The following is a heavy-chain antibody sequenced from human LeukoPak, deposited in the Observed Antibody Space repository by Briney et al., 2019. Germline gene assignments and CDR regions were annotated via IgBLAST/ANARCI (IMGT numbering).Heavy chain of an antibody. CDR2: IYHSGST. CDR1: GGSISSYY. CDR3: AAQYYYGSGSYYDAECFQH. J-gene: IGHJ1*01. Sequence: SETLSLTCTVSGGSISSYYWTWIRQPPGKGLEWIGCIYHSGSTNYNPSLKSRVTISVDRSKNHFSLKLNSVTAADTAVYYCAAQYYYGSGSYYDAECFQHWGQGTLVTVSS. D-gene: IGHD3-10*01. V-gene: IGHV4-59*01.